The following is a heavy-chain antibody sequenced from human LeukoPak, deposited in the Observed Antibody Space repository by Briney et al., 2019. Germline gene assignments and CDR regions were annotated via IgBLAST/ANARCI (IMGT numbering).Heavy chain of an antibody. CDR3: AREVVTIFGVVIKGPYYYYGMDV. D-gene: IGHD3-3*01. J-gene: IGHJ6*02. V-gene: IGHV3-30-3*01. CDR2: ISYDGSNK. CDR1: GFTFSSYA. Sequence: GGSLRLSCAASGFTFSSYAMHWVRQAPGKGLEWVAVISYDGSNKYYADSVKGRFTISRDNSKNTLYLQMNSLRAEDTAVYYCAREVVTIFGVVIKGPYYYYGMDVWGQGTTVTVSS.